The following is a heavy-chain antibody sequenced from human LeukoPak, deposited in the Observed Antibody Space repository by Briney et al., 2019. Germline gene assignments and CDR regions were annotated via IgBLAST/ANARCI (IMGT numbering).Heavy chain of an antibody. CDR2: ISSNGGST. CDR1: GFTFSSYS. D-gene: IGHD3-22*01. J-gene: IGHJ4*02. CDR3: ARTPIGGSYYYDSSGYYIDYFDY. V-gene: IGHV3-64*01. Sequence: GGSLRLSCAASGFTFSSYSMNWVRQAPGKGLEYVSAISSNGGSTYYANSVKGRFTISRDNSKNTLYLQMGSLRAEDMAVYYCARTPIGGSYYYDSSGYYIDYFDYWGQGTLVTVSS.